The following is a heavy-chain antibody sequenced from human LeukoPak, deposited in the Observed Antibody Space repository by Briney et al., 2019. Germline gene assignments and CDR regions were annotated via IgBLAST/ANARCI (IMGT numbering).Heavy chain of an antibody. CDR3: ASLYGDYGADY. V-gene: IGHV3-48*03. CDR1: GFTFSSYE. CDR2: ISSSGSTI. D-gene: IGHD4-17*01. J-gene: IGHJ4*02. Sequence: GGSLRLSCAASGFTFSSYEMNWVRQAPGKGLEWVSYISSSGSTIYYADSVKGRFTISRDNAKNSLYLQMNSLRAEDTAVYYCASLYGDYGADYCGQGTLVTVSS.